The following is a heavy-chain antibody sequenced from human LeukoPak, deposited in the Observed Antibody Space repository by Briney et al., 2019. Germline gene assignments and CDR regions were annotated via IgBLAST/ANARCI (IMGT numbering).Heavy chain of an antibody. CDR2: IFYSGNT. J-gene: IGHJ4*02. Sequence: SETLSLTCTVSVASMPTNYWSWFQHSPENGMEWIGYIFYSGNTKYSPSLESRVTISVDTSKNHFSLNLKSVTAADTAVYYCARLSTYSHFDFWGQGTLVTASS. D-gene: IGHD1-26*01. CDR3: ARLSTYSHFDF. CDR1: VASMPTNY. V-gene: IGHV4-59*08.